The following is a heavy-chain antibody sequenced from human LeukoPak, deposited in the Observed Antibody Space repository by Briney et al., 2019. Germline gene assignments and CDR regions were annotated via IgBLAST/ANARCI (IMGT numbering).Heavy chain of an antibody. CDR2: ISSSSSYI. CDR1: GFTFSSYS. CDR3: ARDETYYYDSSGYYSY. J-gene: IGHJ3*01. Sequence: GGSLRLSCAASGFTFSSYSMNWVRQAPGKGLEWVSSISSSSSYIYYADSVKGRFTISRDNAKNSLYLQMNSLRAEDTAVYYCARDETYYYDSSGYYSYWGQGTMVTVSS. D-gene: IGHD3-22*01. V-gene: IGHV3-21*01.